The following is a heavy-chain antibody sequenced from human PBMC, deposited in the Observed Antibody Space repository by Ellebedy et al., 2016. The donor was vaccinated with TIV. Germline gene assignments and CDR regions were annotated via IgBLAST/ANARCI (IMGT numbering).Heavy chain of an antibody. CDR3: ARATVTPILDY. CDR1: GFTVSSNF. V-gene: IGHV3-53*04. CDR2: IYGGGTT. D-gene: IGHD4-17*01. Sequence: GESLKISCAASGFTVSSNFVTWVRQPPGKGLEWVSVIYGGGTTYYANSVKVRFTLSIQKSKNSLDLQMNNLRVEDTAVYYCARATVTPILDYWGQGTLVTVSS. J-gene: IGHJ4*02.